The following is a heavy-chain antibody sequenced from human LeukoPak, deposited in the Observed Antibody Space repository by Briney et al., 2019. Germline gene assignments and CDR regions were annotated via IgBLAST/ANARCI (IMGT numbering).Heavy chain of an antibody. CDR3: ARSRLGIAVAGTLDY. CDR2: INHSGST. J-gene: IGHJ4*02. V-gene: IGHV4-34*01. Sequence: SETLSLTCAVYGGSFSGYYCSWIRQPPGKGLEWIGEINHSGSTNYNPSLKSRVTISVDTSKNQFSLKLSSVTAADTAVYYCARSRLGIAVAGTLDYWGQGTLVTVSS. CDR1: GGSFSGYY. D-gene: IGHD6-19*01.